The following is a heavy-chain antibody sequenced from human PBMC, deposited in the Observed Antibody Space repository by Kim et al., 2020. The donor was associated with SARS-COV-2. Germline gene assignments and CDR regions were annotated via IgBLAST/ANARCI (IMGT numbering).Heavy chain of an antibody. V-gene: IGHV3-30*18. CDR3: VKEAAFTTVVVDYYFDF. D-gene: IGHD2-15*01. J-gene: IGHJ4*02. Sequence: GGSLRLSCVGSGFTFSNCGMHWVRQAPGKGLEWVGIVSYEGRNTFYAGSVEGRFTISRDNSKNTLYLQMNNLRAEDTALYYCVKEAAFTTVVVDYYFDFWGQGTLVTVSS. CDR2: VSYEGRNT. CDR1: GFTFSNCG.